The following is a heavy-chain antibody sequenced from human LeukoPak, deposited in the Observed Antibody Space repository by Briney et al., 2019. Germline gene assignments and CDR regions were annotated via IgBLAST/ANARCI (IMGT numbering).Heavy chain of an antibody. Sequence: GGSLRLSCAASGLTFTDFWMNWVRLAPGRGLEWLANINPYGTDKYYVDSVKGRFAISRDNAKNEVYLEMNSVRAEDTGVYYCSGRDSSRSPRAYWGQGALVSVSS. V-gene: IGHV3-7*01. CDR3: SGRDSSRSPRAY. CDR1: GLTFTDFW. D-gene: IGHD2-2*01. CDR2: INPYGTDK. J-gene: IGHJ4*02.